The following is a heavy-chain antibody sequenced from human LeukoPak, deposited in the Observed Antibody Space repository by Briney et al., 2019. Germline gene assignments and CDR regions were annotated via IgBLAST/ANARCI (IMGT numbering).Heavy chain of an antibody. CDR3: TRDCSSTNCFVDS. Sequence: PGGSLSLSCTASGFTFGDYAMSWFRQAPGKGLEWVSLIRDKAYGGTTEYAASVKGRFTISRDDSKNIAYLQVNSLKTEDTGVYYCTRDCSSTNCFVDSWGQGTLVTVSS. CDR1: GFTFGDYA. J-gene: IGHJ4*02. D-gene: IGHD2-2*01. CDR2: IRDKAYGGTT. V-gene: IGHV3-49*03.